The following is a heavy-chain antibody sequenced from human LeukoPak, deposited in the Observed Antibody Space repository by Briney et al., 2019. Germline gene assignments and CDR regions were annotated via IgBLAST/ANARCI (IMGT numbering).Heavy chain of an antibody. CDR1: GYTLTELS. V-gene: IGHV1-24*01. CDR2: FDPEDGET. CDR3: ATDLELKQHYYDSSGYYGY. D-gene: IGHD3-22*01. J-gene: IGHJ4*02. Sequence: ASVKVSCKVSGYTLTELSIHWVRQAPGKGLEWMGGFDPEDGETIYAQKFQGRVTVTEDTSTDTAYMELSSLRSEDTAVYYCATDLELKQHYYDSSGYYGYGGQGTLVTVSS.